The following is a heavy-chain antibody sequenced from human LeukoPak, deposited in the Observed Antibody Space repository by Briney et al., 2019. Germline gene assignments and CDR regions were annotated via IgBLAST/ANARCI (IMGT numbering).Heavy chain of an antibody. V-gene: IGHV3-11*01. CDR2: ISSSGSTI. D-gene: IGHD3-22*01. CDR1: GSTFSDYY. J-gene: IGHJ4*02. CDR3: AREDYYDSSGYPN. Sequence: GGSLRLSCAASGSTFSDYYMSWIRQAPGKGLEWVSYISSSGSTIYYADSVKGRFTISRDNAKNSLYLQMNSLRAEDTAVYYCAREDYYDSSGYPNWGQGTLVTVSS.